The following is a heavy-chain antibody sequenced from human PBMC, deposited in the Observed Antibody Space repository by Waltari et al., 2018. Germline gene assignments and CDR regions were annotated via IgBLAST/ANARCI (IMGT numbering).Heavy chain of an antibody. CDR3: ATLGAYLCAFEV. Sequence: EVQLVETGGALIHPGGSLRLSCAASEFIVRNNYMAWVSQAPGKGRECVAVIYAGGASDSADAVGGRFTISRDNSKNTHYREMNALRPDDMAVYYCATLGAYLCAFEVWGRGTMVTVSS. CDR2: IYAGGAS. CDR1: EFIVRNNY. D-gene: IGHD3-16*01. J-gene: IGHJ3*01. V-gene: IGHV3-53*02.